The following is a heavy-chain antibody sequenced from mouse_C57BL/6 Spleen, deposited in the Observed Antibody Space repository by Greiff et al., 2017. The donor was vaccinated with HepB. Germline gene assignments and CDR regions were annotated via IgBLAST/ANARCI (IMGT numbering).Heavy chain of an antibody. CDR3: SREVYYYGSSLPLAY. D-gene: IGHD1-1*01. CDR1: GYSFTSYY. V-gene: IGHV1-66*01. CDR2: IYPGSGNT. J-gene: IGHJ3*01. Sequence: VQLQQSGPELVKPGASVKISCKASGYSFTSYYIHWVKQRPAQGLEWIGWIYPGSGNTKYNEKFKGKATLTADTSSSTAYMQLSSLTSADSAVYYCSREVYYYGSSLPLAYWGQGTLVTVSA.